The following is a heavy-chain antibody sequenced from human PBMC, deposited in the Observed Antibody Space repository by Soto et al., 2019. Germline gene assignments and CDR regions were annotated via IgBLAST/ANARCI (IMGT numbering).Heavy chain of an antibody. CDR3: ANMKYSSSFSGMDV. V-gene: IGHV3-53*01. CDR1: GFTVSSNY. CDR2: IYSGGST. D-gene: IGHD6-6*01. Sequence: GGSLRLSCAASGFTVSSNYMSWVRQAPGKGLEWVSVIYSGGSTYYADSVKGRFTISRDNSKNTLYLQMNSLRAEDTAVYYCANMKYSSSFSGMDVWGQGTTVTVSS. J-gene: IGHJ6*02.